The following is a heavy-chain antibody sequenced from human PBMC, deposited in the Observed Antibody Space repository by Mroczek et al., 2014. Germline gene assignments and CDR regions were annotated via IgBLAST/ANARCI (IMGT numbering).Heavy chain of an antibody. V-gene: IGHV4-34*01. CDR3: ARGGKGYSSGWLDY. Sequence: QVQLQESGAGLLKPSETLSLTCAVYGGSFSGYYWSWIRQPPGKGLEWIGEINHSGSTNYNPSLKSRVTISVDTSKNQFSLKLSSVTAADTAVYYCARGGKGYSSGWLDYWGQGTLVTVSS. D-gene: IGHD6-19*01. CDR1: GGSFSGYY. CDR2: INHSGST. J-gene: IGHJ4*02.